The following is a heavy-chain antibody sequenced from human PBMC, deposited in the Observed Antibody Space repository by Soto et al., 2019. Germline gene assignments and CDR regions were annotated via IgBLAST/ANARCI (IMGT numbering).Heavy chain of an antibody. V-gene: IGHV3-15*01. D-gene: IGHD5-12*01. CDR2: IKSKTDGGTT. Sequence: EVQLVESGGGLVKPGGSLRLSCAASGFTFSNAWMSWVRQAPGKGLEWVGRIKSKTDGGTTDYAAPVKGRFTISRDDSKNTLYLQMNSLKTEDTAVYYCASMSSGYEHFDYWGQGTLVTVSS. CDR1: GFTFSNAW. CDR3: ASMSSGYEHFDY. J-gene: IGHJ4*02.